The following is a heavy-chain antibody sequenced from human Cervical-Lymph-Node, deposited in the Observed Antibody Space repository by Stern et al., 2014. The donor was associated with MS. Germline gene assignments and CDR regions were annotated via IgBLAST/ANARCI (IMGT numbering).Heavy chain of an antibody. V-gene: IGHV4-34*01. CDR1: GGSFSGYY. D-gene: IGHD4-17*01. CDR3: ARYTVRDWFDP. CDR2: INHRGNT. J-gene: IGHJ5*02. Sequence: QVQLQQWGAGLLKPSETLSLTCAVFGGSFSGYYWSWIRQSPGKGLEWIGEINHRGNTNYNPSLKSRVTLSADTSRSQFSLKLGSVTAADTAVYYCARYTVRDWFDPWGQGTLVIVSS.